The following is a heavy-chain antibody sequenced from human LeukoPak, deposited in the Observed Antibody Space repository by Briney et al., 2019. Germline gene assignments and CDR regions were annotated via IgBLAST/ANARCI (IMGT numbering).Heavy chain of an antibody. D-gene: IGHD2-2*01. J-gene: IGHJ4*02. CDR1: GGTFSSYT. Sequence: SVKVSCKASGGTFSSYTISWVRQAPGQGLEWMGRIIPILGIANYAQKFQGRVTITADKSTSTAYMELSSLRSEDTAVYYCARAGGNYCSITSCFQSDVWGQGTLVTVSS. CDR2: IIPILGIA. CDR3: ARAGGNYCSITSCFQSDV. V-gene: IGHV1-69*02.